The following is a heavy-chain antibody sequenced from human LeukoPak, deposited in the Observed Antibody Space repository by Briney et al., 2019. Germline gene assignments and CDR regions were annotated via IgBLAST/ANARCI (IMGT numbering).Heavy chain of an antibody. CDR1: GYTFTRNA. V-gene: IGHV7-4-1*02. J-gene: IGHJ4*02. CDR3: ARDPQVSYYGSGSIDY. D-gene: IGHD3-10*01. CDR2: IDTNTGNP. Sequence: ASVKVSCKASGYTFTRNAMNWVRQAPGQGLEWMGWIDTNTGNPTYAQGFTGRFVFSLDTSVSTAYLRINSLKTEDTAVYYCARDPQVSYYGSGSIDYWGQGTLVTVSS.